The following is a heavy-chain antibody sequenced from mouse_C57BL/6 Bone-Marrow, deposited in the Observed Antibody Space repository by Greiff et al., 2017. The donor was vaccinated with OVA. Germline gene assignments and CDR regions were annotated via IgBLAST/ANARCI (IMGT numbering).Heavy chain of an antibody. J-gene: IGHJ4*01. D-gene: IGHD1-1*01. CDR3: ARSNYYGSRGMDY. V-gene: IGHV1-81*01. Sequence: QVQLQQSGAELARPGASVKLSCKASGYTFTSYGISWVKQRTGPGLEWIGEIYPRSGNTYYNEKFKGKATLTADKSSSTAYMELRSLTSEDSAVYFCARSNYYGSRGMDYWGQGTSVTVSS. CDR1: GYTFTSYG. CDR2: IYPRSGNT.